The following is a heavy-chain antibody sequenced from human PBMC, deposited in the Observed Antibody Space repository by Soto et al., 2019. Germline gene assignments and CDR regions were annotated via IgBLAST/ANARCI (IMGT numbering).Heavy chain of an antibody. V-gene: IGHV3-9*01. Sequence: PGGSLRLSCAASGFTFRNAWMNWVRQAPGKGLEWVSGISANGDNVDYADSVKGRFTVSRDNAKNSLFLQMNSLRPEDTALYYCAKDMKWGGMATIHYFDSWGQGTQVTVSS. CDR3: AKDMKWGGMATIHYFDS. CDR1: GFTFRNAW. CDR2: ISANGDNV. D-gene: IGHD5-12*01. J-gene: IGHJ4*02.